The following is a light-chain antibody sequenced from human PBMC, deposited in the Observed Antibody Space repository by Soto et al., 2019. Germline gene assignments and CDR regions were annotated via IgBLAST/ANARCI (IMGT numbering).Light chain of an antibody. CDR3: QKYNSAPLT. J-gene: IGKJ4*01. CDR1: QGIGVY. V-gene: IGKV1-27*01. Sequence: DIQMTQSPSSLSASLGDRVTITCRASQGIGVYLAWFQQKPGNAPKLVIYAASTLQSGVPSRFSGSGSGTDVTLTVSSRQPEDVATYYCQKYNSAPLTVGGGTSVEIK. CDR2: AAS.